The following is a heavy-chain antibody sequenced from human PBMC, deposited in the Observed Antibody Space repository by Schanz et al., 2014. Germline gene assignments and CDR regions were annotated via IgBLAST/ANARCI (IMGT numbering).Heavy chain of an antibody. Sequence: VQLVESGGGVVQPGRSLRLSCAGSGFTFSNYAIHWVRQAPGKGLEWVSIITGSGATYYADSVKGRFTISRDNSKNTLYLQMNSLSAEDTAVYYCAKRNHDMQTLPLDYWGQGTLVIVSS. CDR1: GFTFSNYA. CDR3: AKRNHDMQTLPLDY. D-gene: IGHD3-9*01. V-gene: IGHV3-23*04. J-gene: IGHJ4*02. CDR2: ITGSGAT.